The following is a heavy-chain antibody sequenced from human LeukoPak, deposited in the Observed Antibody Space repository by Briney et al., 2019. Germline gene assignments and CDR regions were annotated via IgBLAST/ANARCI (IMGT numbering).Heavy chain of an antibody. CDR3: ARAPRGYQLLTFDP. CDR2: INPNSGGT. J-gene: IGHJ5*02. CDR1: GYTFTGYY. D-gene: IGHD2-2*01. V-gene: IGHV1-2*02. Sequence: ASVKVSCKASGYTFTGYYMHWVRQAPGQELEWMGWINPNSGGTNYAQKFQGRVTMTRDTSISTAYMKLSRLRSDDTAVYYCARAPRGYQLLTFDPWGQGTLVTVSS.